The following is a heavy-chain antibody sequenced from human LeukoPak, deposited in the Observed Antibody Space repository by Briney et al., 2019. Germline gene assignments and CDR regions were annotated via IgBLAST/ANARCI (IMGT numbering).Heavy chain of an antibody. CDR3: ARVYSSSWSGSYFDY. Sequence: GGSLRLSCAASGFTSSDHYMDWVRQAPGKGLEWVGRTRNKANSYTTEYAASVKGRFTISRDDSKNSLYLQMNSLKTEDTAVYYCARVYSSSWSGSYFDYWGQGTLVTVSS. CDR1: GFTSSDHY. CDR2: TRNKANSYTT. J-gene: IGHJ4*02. D-gene: IGHD6-13*01. V-gene: IGHV3-72*01.